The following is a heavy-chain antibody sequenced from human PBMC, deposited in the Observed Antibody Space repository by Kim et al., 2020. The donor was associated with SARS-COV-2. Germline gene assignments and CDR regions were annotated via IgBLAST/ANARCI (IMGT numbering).Heavy chain of an antibody. CDR2: S. D-gene: IGHD6-13*01. Sequence: SNATPSIKSRVTISVDTSKIPFSLKLASVTAADTAVYYCARGIAAAGVDYWGQGTLVTVSS. V-gene: IGHV4-59*09. J-gene: IGHJ4*02. CDR3: ARGIAAAGVDY.